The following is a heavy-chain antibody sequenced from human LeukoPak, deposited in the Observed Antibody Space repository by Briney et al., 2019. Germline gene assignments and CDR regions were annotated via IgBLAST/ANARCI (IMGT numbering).Heavy chain of an antibody. CDR1: GGSINSANYY. Sequence: SETLSLTCTVSGGSINSANYYWGWLHQPPGKGLEWIGSIYYSETTYDNPSLKSRVTISIETSKNQFSLKLSSVTASDTAVYYCARQRADYYYYYVDVWGKGTTVAVS. V-gene: IGHV4-39*01. CDR3: ARQRADYYYYYVDV. J-gene: IGHJ6*03. CDR2: IYYSETT.